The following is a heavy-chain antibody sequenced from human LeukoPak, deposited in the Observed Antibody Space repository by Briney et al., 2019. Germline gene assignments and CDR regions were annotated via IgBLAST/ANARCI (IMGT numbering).Heavy chain of an antibody. D-gene: IGHD2-21*01. V-gene: IGHV3-30*14. CDR1: GFTFSSYA. CDR2: ISYDGSNK. J-gene: IGHJ5*02. CDR3: VRGDRWFDP. Sequence: GGSLRLSCAASGFTFSSYAMHWVRQAPGKGLEWVAVISYDGSNKYYADSVKGRFTISRDNSKNTLYLQMSSLRAEDTAVYYCVRGDRWFDPWGQGTLVTVSA.